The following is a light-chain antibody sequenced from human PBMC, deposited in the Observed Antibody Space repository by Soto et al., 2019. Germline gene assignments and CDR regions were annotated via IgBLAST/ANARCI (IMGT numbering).Light chain of an antibody. Sequence: EIVMTQSPATLSVSPGERATLSCRASQSVSSSSLAWYQQKLGQAPRLLIYGASTRATDIPDRFSGSGSGTDFTLTISRLQSEDFAVYYCQQYKNWPPITFGQGTRLEIK. J-gene: IGKJ5*01. V-gene: IGKV3-15*01. CDR3: QQYKNWPPIT. CDR1: QSVSSS. CDR2: GAS.